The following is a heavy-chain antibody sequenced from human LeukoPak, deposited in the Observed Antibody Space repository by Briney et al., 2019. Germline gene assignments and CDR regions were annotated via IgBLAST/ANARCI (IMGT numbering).Heavy chain of an antibody. CDR3: ARRVNYGDYFDY. CDR1: GASISSNS. V-gene: IGHV4-59*12. CDR2: IYYGGNT. J-gene: IGHJ4*02. Sequence: SETLSLTCTVSGASISSNSWSWIRQPPGKGLEWIGYIYYGGNTNYNPSLKSRVTMSVDTSKNQFSLKLRSLTAADTAVYYCARRVNYGDYFDYWGQGTLVTVSS. D-gene: IGHD4-17*01.